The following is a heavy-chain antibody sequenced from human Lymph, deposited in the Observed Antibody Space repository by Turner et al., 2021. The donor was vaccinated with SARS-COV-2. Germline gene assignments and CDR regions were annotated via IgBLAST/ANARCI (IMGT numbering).Heavy chain of an antibody. Sequence: EVQLVESGGGLSTLGGSLGLSCAASGLTVSSNYMSWVRQAPGKGLEWVSVIYSGGTTYYADSVKGRFTISRHNSKNTLYLQMNSLRAEDTAVYYCARDLDTAGGMDVWGQGTTVTVSS. V-gene: IGHV3-53*04. CDR2: IYSGGTT. J-gene: IGHJ6*02. CDR3: ARDLDTAGGMDV. CDR1: GLTVSSNY. D-gene: IGHD5-18*01.